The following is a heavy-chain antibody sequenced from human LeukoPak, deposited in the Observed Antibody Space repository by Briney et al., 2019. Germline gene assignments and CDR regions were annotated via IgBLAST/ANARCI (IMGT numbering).Heavy chain of an antibody. Sequence: GGSLRLSCAASGFTFSDYYMSWIRQAPGKGLEWVSYISSSGSTIYYADSVKGRFTISRDNARNSLYLQVNSLRAEDTAVYYCARDEVDTAMVTTEYYYGMDVWGQGTTVTVSS. CDR1: GFTFSDYY. CDR2: ISSSGSTI. J-gene: IGHJ6*02. CDR3: ARDEVDTAMVTTEYYYGMDV. V-gene: IGHV3-11*01. D-gene: IGHD5-18*01.